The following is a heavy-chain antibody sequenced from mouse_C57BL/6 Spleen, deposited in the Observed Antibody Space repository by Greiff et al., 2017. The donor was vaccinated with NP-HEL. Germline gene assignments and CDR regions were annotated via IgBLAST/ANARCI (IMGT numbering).Heavy chain of an antibody. CDR1: GFTFTDYY. Sequence: DVMLVESGGGLVQPGGSLSLSCAASGFTFTDYYMSWVRQPPGKALEWLGFIRNKANGYTTEYSASVKGRFTISRDNSQSILYLQRNALRAEDRATYYCARDPPPSIYGSSYSWYFDVWGTGTTVTVSS. D-gene: IGHD1-1*01. CDR2: IRNKANGYTT. CDR3: ARDPPPSIYGSSYSWYFDV. J-gene: IGHJ1*03. V-gene: IGHV7-3*01.